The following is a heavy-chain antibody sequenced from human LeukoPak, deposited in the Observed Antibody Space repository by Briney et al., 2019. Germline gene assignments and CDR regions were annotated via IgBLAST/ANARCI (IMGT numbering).Heavy chain of an antibody. CDR1: GGSISSSSYY. CDR3: ARPLSGGVGATYGAFDI. D-gene: IGHD1-26*01. V-gene: IGHV4-39*01. CDR2: IYYSGCT. J-gene: IGHJ3*02. Sequence: PSETLSLTCTVSGGSISSSSYYWGWIRQPPGKGLEWIGSIYYSGCTYYNPSLKSRVSISVDTSKNQFSLKLSSVTAADTAVYYCARPLSGGVGATYGAFDIWGQGTMVTVSS.